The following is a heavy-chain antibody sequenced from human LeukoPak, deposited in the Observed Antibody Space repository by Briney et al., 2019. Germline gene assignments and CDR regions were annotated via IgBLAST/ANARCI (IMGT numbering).Heavy chain of an antibody. D-gene: IGHD2-2*02. V-gene: IGHV3-30*04. CDR2: ISYDGSNK. Sequence: PGGSLRLSCAASGFSFRTYAMHWVRQAPGKGLEWVGVISYDGSNKYYADSVKGRFTISRDNSKNTAYLQMNSLGAEDTAVYYCARDLRHQLLYCLDYWGQGTLVTVSS. CDR1: GFSFRTYA. CDR3: ARDLRHQLLYCLDY. J-gene: IGHJ4*02.